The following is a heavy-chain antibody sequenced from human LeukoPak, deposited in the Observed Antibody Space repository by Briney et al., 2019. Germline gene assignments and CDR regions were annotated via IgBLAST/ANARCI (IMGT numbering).Heavy chain of an antibody. CDR1: GYTFTTYG. Sequence: ASVKVSCKASGYTFTTYGISWVRQAPGQGLEWMGWISAYNGNTNYAQKLQGRVTMTRDTSISTAYMELSRLRSDDTAVYYCAREYCSGGSCYSFLDYWGQGTLVTVSS. D-gene: IGHD2-15*01. CDR2: ISAYNGNT. CDR3: AREYCSGGSCYSFLDY. J-gene: IGHJ4*02. V-gene: IGHV1-18*01.